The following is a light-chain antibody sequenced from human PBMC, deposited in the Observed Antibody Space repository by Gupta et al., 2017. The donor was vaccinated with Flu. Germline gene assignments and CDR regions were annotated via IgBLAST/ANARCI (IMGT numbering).Light chain of an antibody. CDR3: SSHTSSNCLE. J-gene: IGLJ3*02. CDR1: SSEGGVYNY. Sequence: STIFCTGTSSEGGVYNYFSWYTDHPAKTHNLMIYEVRKRPAVGSTRFAVSKSGNTSSLTISAREAEDVADYYCSSHTSSNCLEFGGGTKRTVL. CDR2: EVR. V-gene: IGLV2-14*01.